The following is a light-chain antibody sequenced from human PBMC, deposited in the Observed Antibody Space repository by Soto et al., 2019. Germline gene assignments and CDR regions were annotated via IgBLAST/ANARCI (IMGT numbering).Light chain of an antibody. V-gene: IGLV2-14*03. CDR1: SSDVGGYNY. Sequence: QSALTQPASVSGSPGQSITISCTGTSSDVGGYNYVSWYQHHPGKAPKRMIHDVSNRPSGVSNRFSGSKSGNTASLTISGLQAEDEADYYCSSYIPNNSTYVFRTGTKVPVL. CDR3: SSYIPNNSTYV. J-gene: IGLJ1*01. CDR2: DVS.